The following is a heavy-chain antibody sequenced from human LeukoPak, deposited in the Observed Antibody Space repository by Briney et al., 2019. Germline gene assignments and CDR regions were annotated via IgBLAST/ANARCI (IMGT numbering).Heavy chain of an antibody. J-gene: IGHJ2*01. V-gene: IGHV4-59*01. CDR2: IYYSGST. Sequence: SETLSLTRTVSGGSISSYYWSWIRQPPGKGLEWIGYIYYSGSTNYNPSLKSRVTISVDTSKNQFSLKLSSVTAADTAVYYCAREELYYDILTGYYSPNWYFDLWGRGTLVTVSS. CDR1: GGSISSYY. CDR3: AREELYYDILTGYYSPNWYFDL. D-gene: IGHD3-9*01.